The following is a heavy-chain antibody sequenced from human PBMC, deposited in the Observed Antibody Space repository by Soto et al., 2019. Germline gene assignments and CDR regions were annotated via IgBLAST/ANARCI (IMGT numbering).Heavy chain of an antibody. CDR1: GFSLTTSGVG. J-gene: IGHJ4*02. CDR3: ALRRLASYSSSRYYFDY. V-gene: IGHV2-5*01. CDR2: IYWNDDK. Sequence: QITLKESGPTLLKPTQTLTLTCTFSGFSLTTSGVGVGWVRQPPGKALEWLALIYWNDDKRYSPSLKSRLTITKDTSKNQVVLKMTNMDPVDTATFYCALRRLASYSSSRYYFDYWGQGTLVTVSS. D-gene: IGHD6-6*01.